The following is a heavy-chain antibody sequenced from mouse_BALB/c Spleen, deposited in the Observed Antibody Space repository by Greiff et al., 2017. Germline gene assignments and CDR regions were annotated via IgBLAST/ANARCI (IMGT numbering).Heavy chain of an antibody. V-gene: IGHV3-2*02. CDR3: ARGISSMITTWFAY. CDR2: ISYSGST. D-gene: IGHD2-4*01. J-gene: IGHJ3*01. CDR1: GYSITSDYA. Sequence: EVKVEESGPGLVKPSQSLSLTCTVTGYSITSDYAWNWIRQFPGNKLEWMGYISYSGSTSYNPSLKSRISITRDTSKNQFFLQLNSVTTEDTATYYCARGISSMITTWFAYWGQGTLVTVSA.